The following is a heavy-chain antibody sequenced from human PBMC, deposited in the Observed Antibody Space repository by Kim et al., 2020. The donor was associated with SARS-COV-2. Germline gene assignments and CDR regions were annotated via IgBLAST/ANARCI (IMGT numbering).Heavy chain of an antibody. J-gene: IGHJ3*02. CDR3: ARDLQQQLVRGAFDI. V-gene: IGHV3-66*01. D-gene: IGHD6-13*01. Sequence: GGSLRLSCAASGFTVSSNYMSWVRQAPGKGLEWVSVIYSGGSTYYADSVKGRFTISRDNSKNTLYLQMNSLRAEDTAVYYCARDLQQQLVRGAFDIWGQGTMVNVSS. CDR1: GFTVSSNY. CDR2: IYSGGST.